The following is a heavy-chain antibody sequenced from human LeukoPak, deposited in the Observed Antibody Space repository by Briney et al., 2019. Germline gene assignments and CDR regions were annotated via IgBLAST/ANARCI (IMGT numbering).Heavy chain of an antibody. CDR1: GHTFTGYY. D-gene: IGHD3-10*01. CDR2: INANSGDT. Sequence: ASVKVSCKASGHTFTGYYMHWVRQAPGQGLEWMGWINANSGDTNYAQKFQGRVTMTRDTSISTAYMELSRLRSDDTAVYYCARDPEIGLLWFGELLAPYFDYWGQGTLVTVSS. J-gene: IGHJ4*02. V-gene: IGHV1-2*02. CDR3: ARDPEIGLLWFGELLAPYFDY.